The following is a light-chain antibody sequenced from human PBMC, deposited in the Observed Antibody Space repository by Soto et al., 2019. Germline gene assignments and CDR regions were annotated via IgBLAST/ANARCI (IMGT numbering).Light chain of an antibody. CDR1: QSVNSN. J-gene: IGKJ1*01. CDR3: QQYYDWPWT. V-gene: IGKV3-15*01. Sequence: EIVMTQSPATLSVSPGERATLSCWASQSVNSNLAWYQQKPGQAPRLLIYGASTRATGIPARFSGSGSGTDLSLTISSLQSEDFAVCFCQQYYDWPWTFGQGTKVEIK. CDR2: GAS.